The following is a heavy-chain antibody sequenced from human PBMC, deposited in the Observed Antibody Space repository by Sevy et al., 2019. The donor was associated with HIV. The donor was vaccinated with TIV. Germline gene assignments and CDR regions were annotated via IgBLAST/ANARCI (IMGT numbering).Heavy chain of an antibody. Sequence: GGSLRLSCAASGFTFSSYTMNWVRQAPGKGLEWVSSISRSSSYIYYADSVKGRFTISRDNAKNSLYLQMNSLRAEDTAVYYCARDRGVDIVATINYFDYWGQGTLVTVSS. D-gene: IGHD5-12*01. CDR2: ISRSSSYI. CDR3: ARDRGVDIVATINYFDY. J-gene: IGHJ4*02. CDR1: GFTFSSYT. V-gene: IGHV3-21*01.